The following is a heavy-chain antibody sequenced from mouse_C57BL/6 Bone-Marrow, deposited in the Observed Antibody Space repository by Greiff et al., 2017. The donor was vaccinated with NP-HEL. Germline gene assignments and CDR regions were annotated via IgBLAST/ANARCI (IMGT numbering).Heavy chain of an antibody. D-gene: IGHD1-1*01. CDR1: GFNIKDDY. CDR3: TTSITTVVAR. Sequence: EVKLMESGAELVRPGASVKLSCTASGFNIKDDYMHWVKQRPEQGLEWIGGIDPENGDTEYASKFQGKATITADTSSNTAYLQLSSLTSEDTAVYYCTTSITTVVARWGQGTTLTVSS. J-gene: IGHJ2*01. V-gene: IGHV14-4*01. CDR2: IDPENGDT.